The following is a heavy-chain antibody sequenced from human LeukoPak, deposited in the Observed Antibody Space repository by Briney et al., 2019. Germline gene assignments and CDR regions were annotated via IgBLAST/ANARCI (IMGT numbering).Heavy chain of an antibody. Sequence: SQTLSLTCAISGDSVSSNSAAWNWISQSPSRGLEWLGRTYYRSKWYNDYAVSVKSRITINPDTSKNQFSLQLNSVTREDTAVYYCASSPFSSYPPDYYYYYMDVWGKGTTVTVSS. CDR3: ASSPFSSYPPDYYYYYMDV. J-gene: IGHJ6*03. CDR2: TYYRSKWYN. D-gene: IGHD6-13*01. V-gene: IGHV6-1*01. CDR1: GDSVSSNSAA.